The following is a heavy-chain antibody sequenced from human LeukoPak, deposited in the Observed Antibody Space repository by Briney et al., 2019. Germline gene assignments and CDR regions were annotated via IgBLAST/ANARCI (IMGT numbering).Heavy chain of an antibody. J-gene: IGHJ3*02. Sequence: SGGSLRLSCAASGFSFSSYAMTWARQAPVKGLEWVSAISGDGTRTYYADSVKGRFTISRDNSKNTLYLQMNSLRVEDTAVYYCVKDPDPRYCSSTSCSPIWGQGTMVTVSS. CDR2: ISGDGTRT. CDR1: GFSFSSYA. V-gene: IGHV3-23*01. CDR3: VKDPDPRYCSSTSCSPI. D-gene: IGHD2-2*01.